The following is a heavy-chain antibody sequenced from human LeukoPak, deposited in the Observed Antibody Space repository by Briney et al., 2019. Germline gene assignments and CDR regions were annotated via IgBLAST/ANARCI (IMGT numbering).Heavy chain of an antibody. CDR2: IYYSGST. V-gene: IGHV4-59*01. CDR3: ARDDRIAVAGSNYYYYYGMDV. Sequence: SETLSLTCTVSGGSISSYYWSWIRQPPGKGLEWIGYIYYSGSTNYNPSLKSRVTISVGTSKNQFSLKLSSVTAADTAVYYCARDDRIAVAGSNYYYYYGMDVWGQGTTVTVSS. J-gene: IGHJ6*02. CDR1: GGSISSYY. D-gene: IGHD6-19*01.